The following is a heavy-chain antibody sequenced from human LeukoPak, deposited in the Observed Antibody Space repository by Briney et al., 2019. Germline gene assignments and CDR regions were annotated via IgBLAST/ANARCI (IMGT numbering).Heavy chain of an antibody. CDR3: ATAYCGGDCYSGPYYYYYMDV. CDR1: GYSFTSYW. D-gene: IGHD2-21*02. J-gene: IGHJ6*03. V-gene: IGHV5-51*01. Sequence: GESLKISCKGSGYSFTSYWIGWVRQMPGKGLEWMGIIYPGDSDTRYSPSFQGQVTISADKSISTAYLQWSSLKASDTAMYYCATAYCGGDCYSGPYYYYYMDVWGKGTTVTVSS. CDR2: IYPGDSDT.